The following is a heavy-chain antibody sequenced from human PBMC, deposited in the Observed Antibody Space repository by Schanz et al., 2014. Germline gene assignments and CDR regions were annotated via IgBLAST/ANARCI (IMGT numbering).Heavy chain of an antibody. D-gene: IGHD6-13*01. Sequence: QVQLVQSGAEVMKPGSSVKVSCKASGGTFSSYTINWVRQAPGQGLEWMGIVNPGGGSTSVAQRFQTRVTMTRDTSTSTVYMELSSLRSEDTAVYYCARDGEAAAGCDYWGQGTLVNVSS. V-gene: IGHV1-46*03. CDR1: GGTFSSYT. CDR2: VNPGGGST. J-gene: IGHJ4*02. CDR3: ARDGEAAAGCDY.